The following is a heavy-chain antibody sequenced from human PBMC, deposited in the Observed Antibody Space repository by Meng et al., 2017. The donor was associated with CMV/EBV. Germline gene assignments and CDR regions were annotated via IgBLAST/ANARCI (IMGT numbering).Heavy chain of an antibody. J-gene: IGHJ4*02. CDR1: GGSVTSYC. D-gene: IGHD2-15*01. CDR2: IYTSRST. V-gene: IGHV4-4*07. CDR3: ARAAVDLSKDYFDY. Sequence: QLQQPGPAPVKPSEPLSLSVLSSGGSVTSYCGSRIRKPAGKRLEWIGRIYTSRSTNYNPSLKSRVTMSVDTSKNQFSLKLSSVTAADTAVYYCARAAVDLSKDYFDYWGQGTLVTVSS.